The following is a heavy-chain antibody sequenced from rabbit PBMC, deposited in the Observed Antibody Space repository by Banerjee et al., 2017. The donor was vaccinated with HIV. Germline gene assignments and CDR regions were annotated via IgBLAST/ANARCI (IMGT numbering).Heavy chain of an antibody. V-gene: IGHV1S45*01. CDR3: ARDLAGVIGWNFGL. J-gene: IGHJ4*01. CDR1: GFSFSSGYD. Sequence: QEQLEESGGGLVQPEGSLTLTCTASGFSFSSGYDMCWVRQAPGKGLEWIACIYTGSSGNTYYASWAKGRFTISKTSSTTVTLQMPSLTAADTATYFCARDLAGVIGWNFGLWGPGTLVTVS. D-gene: IGHD4-1*01. CDR2: IYTGSSGNT.